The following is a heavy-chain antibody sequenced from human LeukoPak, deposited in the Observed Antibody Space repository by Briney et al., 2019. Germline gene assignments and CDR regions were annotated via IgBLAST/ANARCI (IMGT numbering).Heavy chain of an antibody. Sequence: GASVKVSCKASGYTFTSYDINWVRQATGQGLEWMGWMNPNSGNTGYAQKFQGRVTMTRNSSITTAYMELSRLRSDDTAVYYCARDGSGWYSYFDYWGQGTLVTVSS. CDR1: GYTFTSYD. D-gene: IGHD6-19*01. CDR2: MNPNSGNT. V-gene: IGHV1-8*01. J-gene: IGHJ4*02. CDR3: ARDGSGWYSYFDY.